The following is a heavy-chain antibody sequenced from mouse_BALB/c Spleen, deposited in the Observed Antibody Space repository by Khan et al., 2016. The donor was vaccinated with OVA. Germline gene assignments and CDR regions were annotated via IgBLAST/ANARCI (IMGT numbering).Heavy chain of an antibody. D-gene: IGHD2-12*01. Sequence: EVKLLEPGPGLVKPSQSLSLTCTVTGYSITSDYAWNWIRQFPGNKLEWMGYISSTGSTSYNPSLKSRISITRDISKNQFFLQLKSVTTEDTATYYWARSLYYSYGYALDCWGRGTSVTVSS. J-gene: IGHJ4*01. CDR1: GYSITSDYA. V-gene: IGHV3-2*02. CDR3: ARSLYYSYGYALDC. CDR2: ISSTGST.